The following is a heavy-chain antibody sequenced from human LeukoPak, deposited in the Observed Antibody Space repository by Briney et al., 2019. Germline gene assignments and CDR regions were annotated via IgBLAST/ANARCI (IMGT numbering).Heavy chain of an antibody. J-gene: IGHJ6*04. V-gene: IGHV3-7*01. CDR2: ITPDGSET. D-gene: IGHD3-9*01. Sequence: QSGGSLRLSCVALEFEPTYFCMTWVRRAPGKGLEWVANITPDGSETFYLDSVRGRFTISRDNAKNSLYLQMNSLRAEDTAVYYCATFVGTVSAGYTVPGGLLVWGKGTTVSVSS. CDR3: ATFVGTVSAGYTVPGGLLV. CDR1: EFEPTYFC.